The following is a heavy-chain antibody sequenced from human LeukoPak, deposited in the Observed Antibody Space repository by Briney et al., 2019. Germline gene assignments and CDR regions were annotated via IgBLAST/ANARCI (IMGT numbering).Heavy chain of an antibody. J-gene: IGHJ4*02. CDR1: GYTFTSYG. CDR3: ARDSDFWSGYYFDY. V-gene: IGHV1-18*01. Sequence: ASVTVSFKASGYTFTSYGISWVRQAPGQGLEWMGWISAYNGNTNYAQKLQGRVTMTTDTSTSTAYMELRSLRSDDTAVYYCARDSDFWSGYYFDYWGQGTLVTVSS. CDR2: ISAYNGNT. D-gene: IGHD3-3*01.